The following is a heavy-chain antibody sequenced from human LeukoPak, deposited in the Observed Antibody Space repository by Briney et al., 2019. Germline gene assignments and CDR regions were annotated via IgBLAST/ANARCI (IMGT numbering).Heavy chain of an antibody. J-gene: IGHJ6*02. Sequence: ASVKVSCKASGGTFSSYAISWVRQAPGQGLEWMGWISAYNGNTNYAQKLQGRVTMTTDTSTSTAYMELRSLRSDDTAVYYCASHQRRGYSGYGLYGMDVWGQGTTVTVSS. CDR3: ASHQRRGYSGYGLYGMDV. V-gene: IGHV1-18*01. D-gene: IGHD5-12*01. CDR1: GGTFSSYA. CDR2: ISAYNGNT.